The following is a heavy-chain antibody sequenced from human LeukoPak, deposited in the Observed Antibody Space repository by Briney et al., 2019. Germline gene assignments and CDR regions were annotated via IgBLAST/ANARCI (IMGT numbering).Heavy chain of an antibody. CDR1: GYTFTSYA. Sequence: ASVKVSCTASGYTFTSYAMHWVRQAPGQRLEWMGWINAGNGNTKSSQKFQDRVTLTRDTSASTAYMELNSLSSEDTAVYYCARVPLDDASRHYYPHWGQGTLVTVSS. D-gene: IGHD3-10*01. CDR2: INAGNGNT. CDR3: ARVPLDDASRHYYPH. V-gene: IGHV1-3*01. J-gene: IGHJ1*01.